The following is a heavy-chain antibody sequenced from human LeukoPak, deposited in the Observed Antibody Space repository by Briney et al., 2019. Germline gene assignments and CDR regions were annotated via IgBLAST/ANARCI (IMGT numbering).Heavy chain of an antibody. V-gene: IGHV3-30*18. J-gene: IGHJ5*02. CDR2: ISYDGSNK. D-gene: IGHD4-23*01. Sequence: GGSLRLSCAASGFTFSRYGMHWVRQAPGKGLEWVAVISYDGSNKYYADPVKGRFTISRDNSKNTLYLQMNSLRAEDTAVYYCAKDYYGGNSFFDPWGQGTLVTVSS. CDR3: AKDYYGGNSFFDP. CDR1: GFTFSRYG.